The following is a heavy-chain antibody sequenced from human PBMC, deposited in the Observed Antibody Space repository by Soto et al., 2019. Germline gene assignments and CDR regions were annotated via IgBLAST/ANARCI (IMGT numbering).Heavy chain of an antibody. Sequence: QVQLVESGGGVIQPGKSLRLSCAASGFSFSNNGMHWVRLAPGRGLEWVAVISYDGSTKYYGDSVKGRFTISRDNSINTLYLQMSSLRAEDTALYYCAKDQISHFWSGFPPYYSYTMDVWGPGTTVTVSS. CDR2: ISYDGSTK. CDR3: AKDQISHFWSGFPPYYSYTMDV. J-gene: IGHJ6*02. CDR1: GFSFSNNG. V-gene: IGHV3-30*18. D-gene: IGHD3-3*02.